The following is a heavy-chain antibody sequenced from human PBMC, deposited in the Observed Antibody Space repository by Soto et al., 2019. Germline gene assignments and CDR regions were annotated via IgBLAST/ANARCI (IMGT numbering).Heavy chain of an antibody. CDR2: ISYDGGNK. CDR3: AKDYSSGWYALTYYYYGMDV. Sequence: PGGSLRLSCAASGFTFSSYGMHWVRQAPGKGLEWVAVISYDGGNKYYADSVKGRFTISRDNSKNTLYLQMNSLSAEDTAVYYCAKDYSSGWYALTYYYYGMDVWGQGTTVTVSS. J-gene: IGHJ6*02. V-gene: IGHV3-30*18. CDR1: GFTFSSYG. D-gene: IGHD6-19*01.